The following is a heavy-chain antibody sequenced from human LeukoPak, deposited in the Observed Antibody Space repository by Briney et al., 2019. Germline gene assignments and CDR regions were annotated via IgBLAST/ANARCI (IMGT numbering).Heavy chain of an antibody. V-gene: IGHV3-48*01. D-gene: IGHD3-16*01. J-gene: IGHJ4*02. CDR2: ISSSSSTI. Sequence: GGSLRLSCAASGFTFSSYSMNWVRQAPGKGLEWVSYISSSSSTIYYADSVKGRFTISRDNAKNSLYLQMNSLRAEDTAVYYCARDFVWGSHDYWGQGILVTVSS. CDR3: ARDFVWGSHDY. CDR1: GFTFSSYS.